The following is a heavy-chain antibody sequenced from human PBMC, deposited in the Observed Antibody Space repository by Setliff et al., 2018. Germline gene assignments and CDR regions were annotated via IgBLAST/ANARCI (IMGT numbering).Heavy chain of an antibody. J-gene: IGHJ1*01. V-gene: IGHV4-4*02. D-gene: IGHD2-8*02. CDR1: GGSNSGGTW. Sequence: KLSETLSLTCAVSGGSNSGGTWWTWVRQSPEKGLEWIGEISHSGITNYKSSLKSRATISIDMSKRQFSLDLTSVTAADTAIYFCTVRDFNCTDGRCAYFFDPWGQGALVTVSS. CDR2: ISHSGIT. CDR3: TVRDFNCTDGRCAYFFDP.